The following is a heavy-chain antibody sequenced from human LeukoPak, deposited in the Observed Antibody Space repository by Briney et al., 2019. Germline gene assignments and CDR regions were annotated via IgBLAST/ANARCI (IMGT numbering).Heavy chain of an antibody. CDR2: IYSGGST. D-gene: IGHD2-15*01. J-gene: IGHJ5*02. V-gene: IGHV3-66*01. CDR3: AREVEAKWFDP. CDR1: GFTVSSNY. Sequence: GGSLRLSCAASGFTVSSNYMSWVRQAPGKGLEWVSVIYSGGSTYYADSVKGRFTISRDNSKNTLFLQMNSLRAEDTAVYYCAREVEAKWFDPWGQGTLVTVSS.